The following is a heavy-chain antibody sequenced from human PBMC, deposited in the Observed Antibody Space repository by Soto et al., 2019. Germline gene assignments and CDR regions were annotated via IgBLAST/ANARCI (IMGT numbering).Heavy chain of an antibody. CDR3: ARDRSYTTDS. Sequence: EVQLVESGGGFVQPGGSLRLSCAASGFTFSNSWMHWVRQAPGKGLVLVSYINSDGSTTTYADSVKGRFTISRDNAKNTVYLQITSLTAEDTAVYYCARDRSYTTDSWGQGTLVTVSS. J-gene: IGHJ4*02. CDR1: GFTFSNSW. CDR2: INSDGSTT. V-gene: IGHV3-74*01. D-gene: IGHD1-26*01.